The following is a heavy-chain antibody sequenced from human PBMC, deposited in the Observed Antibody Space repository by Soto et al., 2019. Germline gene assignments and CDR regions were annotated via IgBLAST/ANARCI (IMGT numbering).Heavy chain of an antibody. J-gene: IGHJ4*02. V-gene: IGHV4-61*01. CDR2: IYYIGST. CDR3: ARGDRSGVNAEIDY. D-gene: IGHD2-21*02. Sequence: QVQLQESGPGLVKPSETLSLPCTVSGGSVSSGSDYWSWIRQPPRKGLEWIGFIYYIGSTNYNPSHERRDTLSLDTSKNQFSLKLSSVTAADTDVYYCARGDRSGVNAEIDYWGQGTLVTVSS. CDR1: GGSVSSGSDY.